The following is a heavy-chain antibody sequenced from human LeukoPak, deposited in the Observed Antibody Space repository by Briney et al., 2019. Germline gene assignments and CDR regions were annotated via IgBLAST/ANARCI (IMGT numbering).Heavy chain of an antibody. CDR1: GGSISSSSYY. CDR2: IYYSGST. CDR3: ARDLGYSGLYFDY. J-gene: IGHJ4*02. D-gene: IGHD5-12*01. Sequence: SETLSLTCTVSGGSISSSSYYWGWIRQPPGKGLEWIGSIYYSGSTYYNPSLKSRVTISVDTSKNQFSLKLSSVTAADTAVYYCARDLGYSGLYFDYWGQGTLVTVSS. V-gene: IGHV4-39*07.